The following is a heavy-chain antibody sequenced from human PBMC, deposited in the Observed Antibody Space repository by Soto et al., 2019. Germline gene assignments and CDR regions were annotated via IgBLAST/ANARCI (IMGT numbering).Heavy chain of an antibody. Sequence: QVQLVQSGAEVKKPGSSVKVSCKASGGTFSSYAISWVRQAPGQGLEWMGGIIPIFGTANDAQKFQGRVTITADESTSPAYMELSSLRSEDTAVYYCAGWPAPQDYYYGMDVGGQGTTVTVSS. CDR3: AGWPAPQDYYYGMDV. V-gene: IGHV1-69*01. J-gene: IGHJ6*02. CDR2: IIPIFGTA. D-gene: IGHD6-19*01. CDR1: GGTFSSYA.